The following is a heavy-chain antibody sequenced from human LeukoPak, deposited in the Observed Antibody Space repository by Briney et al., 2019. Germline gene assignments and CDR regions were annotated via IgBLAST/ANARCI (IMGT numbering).Heavy chain of an antibody. J-gene: IGHJ4*02. CDR1: GFTFNTYD. V-gene: IGHV3-30*02. Sequence: GGSLRLSCAASGFTFNTYDMHWVRQAPGKGLEWVVFIRYDGSNKYYADSVKGRFTISRDNSKNTLYLQMNSPRAEDTAVYYCAKTPEVTSYYYDSSGYYYDYWGQGTLVTVSS. CDR2: IRYDGSNK. CDR3: AKTPEVTSYYYDSSGYYYDY. D-gene: IGHD3-22*01.